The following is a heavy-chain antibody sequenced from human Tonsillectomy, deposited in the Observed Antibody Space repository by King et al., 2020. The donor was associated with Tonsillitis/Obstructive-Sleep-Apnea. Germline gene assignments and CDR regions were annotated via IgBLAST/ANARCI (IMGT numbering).Heavy chain of an antibody. CDR2: IYYDGTT. Sequence: LQLQESGPGLVKPSETLSLTCTVSGGSTGSSSYYWGWIRQSPGKGLEWIGSIYYDGTTYYNXSXKSRVXISVDTSKNQFSLRLTSVTAADTPVYYCARHVDXXKSYXYCMXVGGXXTTVTVSS. CDR1: GGSTGSSSYY. CDR3: ARHVDXXKSYXYCMXV. V-gene: IGHV4-39*01. J-gene: IGHJ6*03.